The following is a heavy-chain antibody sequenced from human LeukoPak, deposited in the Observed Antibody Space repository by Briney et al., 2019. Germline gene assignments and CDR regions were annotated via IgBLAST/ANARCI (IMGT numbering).Heavy chain of an antibody. J-gene: IGHJ4*02. CDR3: ARDPVVVPAAILDY. D-gene: IGHD2-2*02. CDR2: INPNSGGT. CDR1: GYTFTGYY. V-gene: IGHV1-2*02. Sequence: ASVKVSCKASGYTFTGYYMHWVRQAPGQGLEWMGWINPNSGGTNYAQKFQGRVTMTRDTSISTAYMELSSLRFDDTAVYYCARDPVVVPAAILDYWGQGTLVTVSS.